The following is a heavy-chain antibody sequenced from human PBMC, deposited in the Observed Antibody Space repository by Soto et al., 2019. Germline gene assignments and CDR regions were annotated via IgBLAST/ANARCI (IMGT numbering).Heavy chain of an antibody. CDR3: AMLWSKPRPLDY. CDR2: ISGSGGST. CDR1: GFTFSSYA. V-gene: IGHV3-23*01. D-gene: IGHD5-18*01. Sequence: EVQLFESGGGLVQPGGSLRLSCAASGFTFSSYAMSWVRQAPGKGLEWVSAISGSGGSTYYADSVKGRFTISRDNSKNTRYLKMNSLRAEDTAVYYCAMLWSKPRPLDYWGQGTLVTVSS. J-gene: IGHJ4*02.